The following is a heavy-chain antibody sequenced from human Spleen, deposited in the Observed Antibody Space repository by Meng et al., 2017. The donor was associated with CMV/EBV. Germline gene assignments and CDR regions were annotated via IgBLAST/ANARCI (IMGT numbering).Heavy chain of an antibody. V-gene: IGHV1-2*02. Sequence: ASVKVSCKASGYTFTGYYIHWVRQAPGQGLEWMGWISPKNGGTKYAPKLRGRVTMTRDTSISTAYMELNSPKSDDTALYYCARDLGLYSDPRSWFDPWGQGTLVTVSS. CDR3: ARDLGLYSDPRSWFDP. CDR1: GYTFTGYY. J-gene: IGHJ5*02. D-gene: IGHD2-21*01. CDR2: ISPKNGGT.